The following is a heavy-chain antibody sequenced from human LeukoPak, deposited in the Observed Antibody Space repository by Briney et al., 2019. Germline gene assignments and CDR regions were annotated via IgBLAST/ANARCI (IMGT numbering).Heavy chain of an antibody. J-gene: IGHJ4*02. CDR2: ISAYNGNT. CDR1: GYTFTSYG. Sequence: ASVKVSCKASGYTFTSYGISWVRQAPGQGLEWTGWISAYNGNTNYAQKLQGRVTMTTDTSTSTAYMELRSLRSDDTAVYYCARAFSPTYYYDSSGYYLDYWGQGTLVTVSS. CDR3: ARAFSPTYYYDSSGYYLDY. D-gene: IGHD3-22*01. V-gene: IGHV1-18*01.